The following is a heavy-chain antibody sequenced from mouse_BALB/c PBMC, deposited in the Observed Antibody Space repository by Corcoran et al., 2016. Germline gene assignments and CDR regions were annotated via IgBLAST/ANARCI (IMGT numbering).Heavy chain of an antibody. CDR3: ARGDGNSPFAY. Sequence: EVKLLESGGGLVQPGGSLNLSCAASGFDFSRYWMSWARQAPGKGQEWIGEINPGSSTINYTPSLKDKFIISRDNAKNTLYLQMSKVRSEDTALYYCARGDGNSPFAYWGQGTLVTVSA. CDR2: INPGSSTI. V-gene: IGHV4-2*02. CDR1: GFDFSRYW. D-gene: IGHD2-1*01. J-gene: IGHJ3*01.